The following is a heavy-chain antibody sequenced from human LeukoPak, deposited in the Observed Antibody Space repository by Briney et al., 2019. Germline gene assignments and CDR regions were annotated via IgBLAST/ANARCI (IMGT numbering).Heavy chain of an antibody. D-gene: IGHD6-19*01. CDR3: AKSNRIAVAGTFG. CDR1: GVTFSSYA. Sequence: PGGSLRLSCAASGVTFSSYAMSWVRHAPGKGRECVSEISGSGGSTYYADSVKGRFTISRDNSKNTLYLQMNSLRAEDTAVYYCAKSNRIAVAGTFGGGQGTLVTVSS. J-gene: IGHJ4*02. V-gene: IGHV3-23*01. CDR2: ISGSGGST.